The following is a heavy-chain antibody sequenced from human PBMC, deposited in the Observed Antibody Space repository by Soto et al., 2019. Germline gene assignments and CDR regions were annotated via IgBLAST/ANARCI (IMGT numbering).Heavy chain of an antibody. Sequence: QVQLVQSGAELKKPGSSVKISCKTSGDTFSNYAITWVRQAPGQGLEWMGGIIPLFGTPNYAQKFQGRVTITADDSTSTAYMELSSLTTDDTAVYYCARDAGRHFFDIRGYYFDCWGQGTLVNVSS. D-gene: IGHD3-22*01. CDR1: GDTFSNYA. CDR3: ARDAGRHFFDIRGYYFDC. J-gene: IGHJ4*02. CDR2: IIPLFGTP. V-gene: IGHV1-69*12.